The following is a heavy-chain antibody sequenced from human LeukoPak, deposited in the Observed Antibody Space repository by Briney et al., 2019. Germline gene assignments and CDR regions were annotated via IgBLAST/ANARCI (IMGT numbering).Heavy chain of an antibody. CDR2: INHSGST. D-gene: IGHD2-15*01. Sequence: DPSETLSLTCAVYGGSFSGYYWSWIRQPPGKGLEWIGEINHSGSTNYNPSLKSRVTISVDTSKNQFSLKLSSVTAADTAVYYCARGKGGTRPLRVWGQGTMVTVSS. V-gene: IGHV4-34*01. CDR3: ARGKGGTRPLRV. CDR1: GGSFSGYY. J-gene: IGHJ3*01.